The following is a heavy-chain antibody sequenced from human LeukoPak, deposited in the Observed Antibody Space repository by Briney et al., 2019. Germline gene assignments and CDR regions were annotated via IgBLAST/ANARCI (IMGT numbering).Heavy chain of an antibody. D-gene: IGHD6-19*01. CDR2: INSDGSST. CDR1: GFTFSSSW. CDR3: ARTRAGWYVDI. Sequence: PGGSLRLSCAASGFTFSSSWMHWVRQAPGKGLVWVSRINSDGSSTSYADSVKGRFTISRDNAKNTLYLQMNSLRAEDTAVYYCARTRAGWYVDIWGQGTMVTVSS. V-gene: IGHV3-74*01. J-gene: IGHJ3*02.